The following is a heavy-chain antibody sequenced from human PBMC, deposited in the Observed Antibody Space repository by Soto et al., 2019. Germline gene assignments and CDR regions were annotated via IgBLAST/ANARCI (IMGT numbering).Heavy chain of an antibody. CDR1: GGSISSGGYS. CDR2: IYHSGST. J-gene: IGHJ3*02. V-gene: IGHV4-30-2*01. D-gene: IGHD5-12*01. CDR3: ARGSYSGYDFAFDI. Sequence: SETLSLTCAVSGGSISSGGYSWTWIRQPPGKGLEWIGYIYHSGSTHYNPSLKSRVTISVDRSKNQFSLKLTSVTATDTAVYYCARGSYSGYDFAFDIWGQGTMVTVSS.